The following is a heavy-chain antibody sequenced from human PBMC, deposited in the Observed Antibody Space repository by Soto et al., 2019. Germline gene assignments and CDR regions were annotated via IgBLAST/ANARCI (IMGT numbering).Heavy chain of an antibody. CDR1: GGSISSYY. CDR2: IYYSGST. Sequence: PSETLSLTCTVSGGSISSYYWSWIRQPPGKGLERIGYIYYSGSTNYNPSLKSRVTISVDTSKNQFSLKLSSVTAADTAVYYCARDNGYSYGYTLDHWGQGTLVTVSS. J-gene: IGHJ4*02. D-gene: IGHD5-18*01. V-gene: IGHV4-59*01. CDR3: ARDNGYSYGYTLDH.